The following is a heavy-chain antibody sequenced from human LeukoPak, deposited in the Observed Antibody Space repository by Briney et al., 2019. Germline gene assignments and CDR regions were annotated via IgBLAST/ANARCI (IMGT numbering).Heavy chain of an antibody. Sequence: SETLSLTCTVSGYSISSGYYWGWIRQSPGKGLEWIGIMYHSGITHYNPSLKSRLTMSMDTTKNQFSLILSSVTAADTAVYYCARSGFATGWTFDYWGQGNLVTVSS. CDR2: MYHSGIT. CDR1: GYSISSGYY. V-gene: IGHV4-38-2*02. J-gene: IGHJ4*02. CDR3: ARSGFATGWTFDY. D-gene: IGHD6-19*01.